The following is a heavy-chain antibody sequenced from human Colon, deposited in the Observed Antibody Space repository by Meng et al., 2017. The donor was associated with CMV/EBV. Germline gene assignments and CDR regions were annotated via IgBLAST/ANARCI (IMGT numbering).Heavy chain of an antibody. Sequence: QLLELGGGLVQPGGSLRLSCAASGFTFSSFAMSWVRQAPGKGPEWVSFITDSGGYADYIDSVKGRFTISRDNSKNTVYLQINSLRAEDTAVYYCVKDGGWLATYWGQGTLVTVSS. J-gene: IGHJ4*02. CDR3: VKDGGWLATY. V-gene: IGHV3-23*01. CDR2: ITDSGGYA. CDR1: GFTFSSFA. D-gene: IGHD6-19*01.